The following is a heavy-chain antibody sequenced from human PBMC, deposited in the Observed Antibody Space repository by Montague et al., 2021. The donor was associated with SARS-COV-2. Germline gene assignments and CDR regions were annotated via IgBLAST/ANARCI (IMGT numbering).Heavy chain of an antibody. CDR3: ARNYWFYFDY. Sequence: SLRLSCAASGFTIGDTYMTWVRQAPGKGLEWVAKINRDGSRRDYVDSMKGRFTISRDNAKNSLYLQLDSLRAEDTAVYYCARNYWFYFDYWDQGTLVTVSS. CDR2: INRDGSRR. CDR1: GFTIGDTY. D-gene: IGHD2-8*02. V-gene: IGHV3-7*01. J-gene: IGHJ4*02.